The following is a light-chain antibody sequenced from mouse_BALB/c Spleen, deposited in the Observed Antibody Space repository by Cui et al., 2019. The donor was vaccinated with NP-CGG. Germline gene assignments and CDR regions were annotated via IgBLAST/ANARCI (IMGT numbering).Light chain of an antibody. CDR1: TGAVTTSNY. CDR2: GTN. V-gene: IGLV1*01. Sequence: QAVFTHASALTSSPSPSVTLTCRASTGAVTTSNYANWVQEKPDHLFTGLIGGTNNRVPGVPARFSGSLIGDKAALTITGAQTEDEAIYFCALWYSNHWVFGGGTKLTVL. J-gene: IGLJ1*01. CDR3: ALWYSNHWV.